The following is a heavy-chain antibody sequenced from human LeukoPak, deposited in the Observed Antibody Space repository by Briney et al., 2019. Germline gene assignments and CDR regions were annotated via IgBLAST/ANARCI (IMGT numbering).Heavy chain of an antibody. CDR1: GYTFTSYD. D-gene: IGHD3-3*01. CDR3: ARGWAITIFGVVKRWYNWFDP. J-gene: IGHJ5*02. Sequence: GASVKVSCKASGYTFTSYDINWVRQATGQGLEWMGWMNPNSGNTGYAQKFQGRVTITRNTSISTAYMELSSLRSEDTAVYYCARGWAITIFGVVKRWYNWFDPWGQGTLVTVSS. V-gene: IGHV1-8*03. CDR2: MNPNSGNT.